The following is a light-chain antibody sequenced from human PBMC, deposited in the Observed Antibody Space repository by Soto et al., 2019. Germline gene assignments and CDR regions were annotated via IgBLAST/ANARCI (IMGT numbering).Light chain of an antibody. CDR1: KIGTKS. CDR3: QVWDRTPDFVV. J-gene: IGLJ2*01. V-gene: IGLV3-21*02. CDR2: DDN. Sequence: SSELTQPPSVSVAPGQMATFTCGGDKIGTKSVHWHQQQPGQAPVLVVYDDNDRPSGIPERFSGSKSGNTVTLTISSVEAEDEADYYCQVWDRTPDFVVFGGGTKLTVL.